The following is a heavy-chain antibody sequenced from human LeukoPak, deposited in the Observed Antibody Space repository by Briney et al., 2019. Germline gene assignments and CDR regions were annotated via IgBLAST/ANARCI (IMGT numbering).Heavy chain of an antibody. V-gene: IGHV3-7*03. CDR3: ARDQYDTWSRRGNFDS. CDR2: IKLDGSEK. CDR1: GFTFSSYW. J-gene: IGHJ4*02. D-gene: IGHD3-3*01. Sequence: GGSLRLSCAASGFTFSSYWMNWVRHAPGKGLEWVANIKLDGSEKNYVDSVKGRFTISRDNTKNSLYLQMNSLRVEDTAVFYCARDQYDTWSRRGNFDSWGQGTLVIVSS.